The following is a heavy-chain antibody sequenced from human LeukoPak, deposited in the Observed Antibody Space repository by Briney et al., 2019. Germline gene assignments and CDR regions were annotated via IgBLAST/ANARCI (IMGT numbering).Heavy chain of an antibody. CDR3: AREDYYDSSGYYY. CDR2: IYYSGST. Sequence: SQTLSLTCTVSGGSISSGDYYWSWIRQPPAKGLEWIGYIYYSGSTYYNPSLKSRVTISVDTSKNQFSLKLSSVTAADTAVYYCAREDYYDSSGYYYWGQGTLVTVSS. V-gene: IGHV4-30-4*01. D-gene: IGHD3-22*01. J-gene: IGHJ4*02. CDR1: GGSISSGDYY.